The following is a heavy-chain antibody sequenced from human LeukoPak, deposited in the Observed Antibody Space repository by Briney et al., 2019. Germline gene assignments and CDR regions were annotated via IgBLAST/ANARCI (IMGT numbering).Heavy chain of an antibody. CDR2: IYHSGYT. V-gene: IGHV4-39*06. J-gene: IGHJ4*02. CDR3: ARSSMFRGVTVDY. Sequence: PSETLSLTCTVSGGSINSSSYYWGWIRPPPGEALEWIGSIYHSGYTYYNPSLKSRVTISVDTSKSQFPLKLSPVTAADTAVYYCARSSMFRGVTVDYWGQGTLVTVSS. D-gene: IGHD3-10*01. CDR1: GGSINSSSYY.